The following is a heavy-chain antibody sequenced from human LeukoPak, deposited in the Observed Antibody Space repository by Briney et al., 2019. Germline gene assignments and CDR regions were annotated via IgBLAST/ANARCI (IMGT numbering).Heavy chain of an antibody. D-gene: IGHD1-1*01. V-gene: IGHV4-59*01. J-gene: IGHJ4*02. CDR1: GDSITSYY. CDR2: IHYTGKN. CDR3: AKWHEGQLAFDS. Sequence: SETLSLTCTVSGDSITSYYWNWVRQPPGKGLEWIGYIHYTGKNYYNPSLKSRVTMSVDMSRSQFSLKLSSVTAADTAVYYCAKWHEGQLAFDSWGQGTLVTVSS.